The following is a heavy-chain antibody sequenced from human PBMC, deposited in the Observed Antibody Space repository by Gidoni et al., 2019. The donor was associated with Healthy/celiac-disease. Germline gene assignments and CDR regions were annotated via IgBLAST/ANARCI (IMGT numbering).Heavy chain of an antibody. J-gene: IGHJ4*02. CDR3: ATRGYGTIVAGY. CDR1: GGSFSGYY. V-gene: IGHV4-34*01. D-gene: IGHD5-12*01. CDR2: INHSGST. Sequence: QVQLQQWGAGLLKPSETLSLTCAVYGGSFSGYYWSWIRQPPGKGLEWIGEINHSGSTNYNPSLKSRVTISVDTSKNQFSLKLSSVTAADTAVYYCATRGYGTIVAGYWGQGTLVTVSS.